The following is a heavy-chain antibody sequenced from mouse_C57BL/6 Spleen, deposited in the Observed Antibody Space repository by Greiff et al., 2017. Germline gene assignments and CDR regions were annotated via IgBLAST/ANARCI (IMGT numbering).Heavy chain of an antibody. CDR2: IYPGSGST. Sequence: QVQLQQPGAELVKPGASVKMSCKASGYTFTSYWITWVKQRPGQGLEWIGDIYPGSGSTNYNEKFKSKATLTVDTSSSTAYMQLSSLTSEDSAVYYCAREGVIYYDYDWFAYWGQGTLVTVSA. CDR3: AREGVIYYDYDWFAY. D-gene: IGHD2-4*01. J-gene: IGHJ3*01. CDR1: GYTFTSYW. V-gene: IGHV1-55*01.